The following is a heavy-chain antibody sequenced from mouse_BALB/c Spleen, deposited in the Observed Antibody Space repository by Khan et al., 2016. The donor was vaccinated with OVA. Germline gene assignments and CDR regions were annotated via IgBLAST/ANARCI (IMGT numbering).Heavy chain of an antibody. CDR1: GYIFTSYW. D-gene: IGHD3-2*02. CDR3: AREEALYYFDY. V-gene: IGHV1-76*01. Sequence: QVQLKQSGAELVRPGASVKLSCKTSGYIFTSYWIHWVKQRSGQGLEWIARIYPGTDNTYYNEKPKDKATLTADKSSRSAYMQLSSLKSGDSAVCFCAREEALYYFDYWGQGTPLTVSS. CDR2: IYPGTDNT. J-gene: IGHJ2*01.